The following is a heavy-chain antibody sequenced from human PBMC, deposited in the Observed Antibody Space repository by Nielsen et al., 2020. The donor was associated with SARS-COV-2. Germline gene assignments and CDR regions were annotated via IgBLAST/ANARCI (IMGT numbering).Heavy chain of an antibody. Sequence: SETLSLTCAVYGGSFGGYYWSWIRQPPGKGLEWIGEVNHRGGTNYSPSLKSRVTISMDASKNQFSLKMNSVTAADTAVYYCARGGRSYDYWGQGTLVTVSS. V-gene: IGHV4-34*01. CDR1: GGSFGGYY. CDR3: ARGGRSYDY. J-gene: IGHJ4*02. CDR2: VNHRGGT.